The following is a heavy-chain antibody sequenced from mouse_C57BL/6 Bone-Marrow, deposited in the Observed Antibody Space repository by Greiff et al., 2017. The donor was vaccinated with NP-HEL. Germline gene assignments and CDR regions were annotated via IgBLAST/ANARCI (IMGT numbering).Heavy chain of an antibody. D-gene: IGHD2-4*01. Sequence: VQLVESGPELVKPGASVKISCKASGYSFTSYYIHWVKQRPGQGLEWIGWIYPGSGNTKYNEKFKGKATLTADTSSSTAYMQLSSLTSEDSAVYYCAKDYDYDVGYFDYWGQGTTLTVSS. CDR3: AKDYDYDVGYFDY. J-gene: IGHJ2*01. CDR2: IYPGSGNT. V-gene: IGHV1-66*01. CDR1: GYSFTSYY.